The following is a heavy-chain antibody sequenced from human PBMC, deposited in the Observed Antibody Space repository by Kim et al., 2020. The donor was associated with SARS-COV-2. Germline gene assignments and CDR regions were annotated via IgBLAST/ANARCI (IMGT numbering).Heavy chain of an antibody. D-gene: IGHD6-19*01. J-gene: IGHJ4*02. V-gene: IGHV1-69*01. CDR3: ASTQEQWLVMLGY. Sequence: YAQEFQGRVTITADESTSTAYMELSSLRAEDTAVYYCASTQEQWLVMLGYWGQGTLVTVSS.